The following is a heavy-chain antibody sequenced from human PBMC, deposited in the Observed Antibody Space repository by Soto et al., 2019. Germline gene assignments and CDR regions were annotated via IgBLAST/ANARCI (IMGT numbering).Heavy chain of an antibody. CDR2: IHAGNGNT. CDR3: ARAACSCTSSNNYYAYGMAF. Sequence: ASVKVSCKASGYTFTTYSMHWVRQAPGQRLEWMGWIHAGNGNTEHSQKFQGRVTITRDTSASTAYLELGSLRSEDTAVYYCARAACSCTSSNNYYAYGMAFWGKGT. CDR1: GYTFTTYS. J-gene: IGHJ6*04. D-gene: IGHD2-2*01. V-gene: IGHV1-3*01.